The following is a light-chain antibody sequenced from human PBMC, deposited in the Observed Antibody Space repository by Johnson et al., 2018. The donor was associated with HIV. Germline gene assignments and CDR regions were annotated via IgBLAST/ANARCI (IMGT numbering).Light chain of an antibody. CDR2: ENN. V-gene: IGLV1-51*02. CDR3: GTWDSSLSEGV. CDR1: SSNIGNNY. J-gene: IGLJ1*01. Sequence: PSVSAAPGQKVTISCSGSSSNIGNNYVSWYQQLPGTAPKLLIYENNKRPSGIPDRFSGSKSGTSATLGITGLQTGDEADYYCGTWDSSLSEGVFGTWTKVTVL.